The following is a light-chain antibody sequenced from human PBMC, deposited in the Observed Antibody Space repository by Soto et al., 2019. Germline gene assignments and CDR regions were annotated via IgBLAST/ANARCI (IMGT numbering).Light chain of an antibody. V-gene: IGLV2-14*01. CDR2: EVS. J-gene: IGLJ2*01. CDR1: SSDVGGYNS. CDR3: SSYTRTSTL. Sequence: QSALTQPASVSGSPGQSITISCTGTSSDVGGYNSVSWYQQHPGKAPKLMIYEVSNRPSGVSNRFSGSKSGNTASLTISGLQAEDESDYYCSSYTRTSTLFGGGTKLTVL.